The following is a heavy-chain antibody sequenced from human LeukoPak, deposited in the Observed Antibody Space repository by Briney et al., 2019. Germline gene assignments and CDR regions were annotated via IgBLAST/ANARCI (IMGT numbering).Heavy chain of an antibody. D-gene: IGHD3-10*01. CDR3: AKGLGDISMIRVDY. CDR2: VSGSGGST. CDR1: GFIFDDYV. Sequence: GRSLRLSCAASGFIFDDYVMHWVRQAPGKGLEWVSAVSGSGGSTYYADSVKGRLTISRDNSKNTLYLQMDSLRAEDTAVYYCAKGLGDISMIRVDYWGQGTLVTVPS. V-gene: IGHV3-23*01. J-gene: IGHJ4*02.